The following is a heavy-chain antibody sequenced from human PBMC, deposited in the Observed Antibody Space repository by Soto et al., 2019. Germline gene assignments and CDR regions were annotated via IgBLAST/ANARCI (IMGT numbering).Heavy chain of an antibody. V-gene: IGHV1-69*14. CDR1: GGTFSSYA. CDR3: ARDRGWIQLWEDYFDY. D-gene: IGHD5-18*01. CDR2: IIPIFGTA. Sequence: QVQLVQSGAEVKKPGSSVKVSCKASGGTFSSYAISWVRQAPGQGLEWMGGIIPIFGTANYAQKFQGRATSTXXKXTXXAYMELSSLRSEDTAVYYCARDRGWIQLWEDYFDYWGQGNLVTVSS. J-gene: IGHJ4*02.